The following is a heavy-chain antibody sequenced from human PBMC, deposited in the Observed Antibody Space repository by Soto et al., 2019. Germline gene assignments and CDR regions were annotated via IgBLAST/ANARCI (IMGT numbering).Heavy chain of an antibody. CDR1: GGSISSYY. V-gene: IGHV4-59*01. CDR2: IYYSGST. D-gene: IGHD5-18*01. Sequence: SETLSLTCTVSGGSISSYYWSWIRQPPGKGLEWIGYIYYSGSTNYNPSLKSRVTISVDTSKNQFSLKLSSVTAADKAVYYCARDGYSYGYYYGMDVWGQGTTVTVSS. J-gene: IGHJ6*02. CDR3: ARDGYSYGYYYGMDV.